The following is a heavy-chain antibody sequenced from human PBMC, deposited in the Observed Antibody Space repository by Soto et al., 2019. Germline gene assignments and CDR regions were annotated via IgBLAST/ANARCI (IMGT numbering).Heavy chain of an antibody. D-gene: IGHD6-19*01. J-gene: IGHJ5*02. Sequence: QVQLQESGPGLVKPSGTLSLTCVVSSGSISSRNWWSWVRQPPGKGLEWIGEIYHSGSTNYNSSHKSRXXIXVXXSKNQFSRKLTSVTAADTAVYYCATGVTGTGWFDPWGQGNLVTVSS. CDR1: SGSISSRNW. V-gene: IGHV4-4*02. CDR2: IYHSGST. CDR3: ATGVTGTGWFDP.